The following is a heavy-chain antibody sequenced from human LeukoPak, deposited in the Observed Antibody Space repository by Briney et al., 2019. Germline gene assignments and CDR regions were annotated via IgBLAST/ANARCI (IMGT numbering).Heavy chain of an antibody. CDR2: IYTSGST. Sequence: SETLSLTCTVSGGSISSGSYYWSWIRQPAGKGLEWIGRIYTSGSTNYNPPLKSRVTISVDTSKNQFSLKLSSVTAADTAVYYCARASGNSDYWGQGTLVTVSS. D-gene: IGHD4-23*01. CDR1: GGSISSGSYY. CDR3: ARASGNSDY. J-gene: IGHJ4*02. V-gene: IGHV4-61*02.